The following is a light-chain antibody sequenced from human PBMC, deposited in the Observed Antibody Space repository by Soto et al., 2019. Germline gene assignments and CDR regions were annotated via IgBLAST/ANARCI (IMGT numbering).Light chain of an antibody. CDR3: ATWDRSLSVGV. V-gene: IGLV1-51*01. CDR1: SSNIGNNY. J-gene: IGLJ2*01. CDR2: YND. Sequence: QSVLTQPPSVSAAPGQKVTISCSGSSSNIGNNYVFWYQQLPGTAPKLLIYYNDKRPSGIPDRFSDSKSGTSATLGITGLQPGDEADYYCATWDRSLSVGVFGGGTQLTVL.